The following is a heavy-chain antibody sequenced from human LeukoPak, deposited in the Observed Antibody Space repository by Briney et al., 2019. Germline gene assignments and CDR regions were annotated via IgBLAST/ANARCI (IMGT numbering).Heavy chain of an antibody. D-gene: IGHD3-22*01. Sequence: SETLSLTCAVSGGSLSSSNWWSWVRQPPGKGLEWIGVIYHSGSTNYHPSLKSRVTISVDKSKNQFSLKLSSVTAADTAVYYCARARYYDSSGPYDAFDIWGQGTMVTVSS. CDR2: IYHSGST. CDR3: ARARYYDSSGPYDAFDI. V-gene: IGHV4-4*02. CDR1: GGSLSSSNW. J-gene: IGHJ3*02.